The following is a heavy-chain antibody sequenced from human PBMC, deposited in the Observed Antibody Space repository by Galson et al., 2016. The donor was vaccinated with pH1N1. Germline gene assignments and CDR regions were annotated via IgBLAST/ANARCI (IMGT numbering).Heavy chain of an antibody. V-gene: IGHV3-23*01. J-gene: IGHJ4*02. CDR1: GFTFSIFG. D-gene: IGHD3-3*01. Sequence: SLRLSCAVSGFTFSIFGMSWLRQAPGKGLEWISAISGVGDSTYHADSVKGRFTISRDNSKNTLNLQMSSLRAEDTALYYCAKHDGSGYYYSRRLHWGQGTLVTVSS. CDR3: AKHDGSGYYYSRRLH. CDR2: ISGVGDST.